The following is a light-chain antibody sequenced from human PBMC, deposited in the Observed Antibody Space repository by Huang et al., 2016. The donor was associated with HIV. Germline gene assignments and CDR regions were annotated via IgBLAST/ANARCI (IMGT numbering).Light chain of an antibody. Sequence: DIVMIQTPLSLSFTPGPPAPIACKSRQSRLHSDGKTYLYWYRQKPGQSPHLLIYEVSSRFSGVPDRFSGSGSGTDFTLKISRVEAEDVGVYYCMQGKHFPRTFGQGTKVEIK. CDR1: QSRLHSDGKTY. CDR2: EVS. V-gene: IGKV2-29*02. J-gene: IGKJ1*01. CDR3: MQGKHFPRT.